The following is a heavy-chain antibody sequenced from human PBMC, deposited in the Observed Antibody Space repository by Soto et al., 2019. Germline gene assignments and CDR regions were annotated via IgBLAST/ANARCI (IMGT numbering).Heavy chain of an antibody. CDR2: IYHSGST. CDR3: ASAGGLGAVAADY. CDR1: GGSIGSGGYS. D-gene: IGHD6-19*01. J-gene: IGHJ4*02. Sequence: SETLSLTCAFSGGSIGSGGYSWSWIRQPPGKGLEWIGYIYHSGSTYYNPSLKSRVTISVDRSKNQFSLKLSSVTAADTAVYYCASAGGLGAVAADYWGQGTLVTVSS. V-gene: IGHV4-30-2*01.